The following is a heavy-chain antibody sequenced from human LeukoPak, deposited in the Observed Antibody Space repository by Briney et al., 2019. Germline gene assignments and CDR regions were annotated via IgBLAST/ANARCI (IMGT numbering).Heavy chain of an antibody. V-gene: IGHV3-7*05. CDR2: INQDGSAK. Sequence: GESLRLSCADSGFLFSNSWMAWVRQAPGRGLEWLANINQDGSAKTCVDSVKGRFTISRDNAKNSLYLQMNSLRAEDTAMYYCARDSGYNAFDYWGQGTLVTVSS. J-gene: IGHJ4*02. CDR1: GFLFSNSW. D-gene: IGHD5-12*01. CDR3: ARDSGYNAFDY.